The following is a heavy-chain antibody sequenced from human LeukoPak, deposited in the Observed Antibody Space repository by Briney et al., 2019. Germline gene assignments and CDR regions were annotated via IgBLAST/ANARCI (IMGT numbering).Heavy chain of an antibody. V-gene: IGHV3-33*01. J-gene: IGHJ6*02. CDR2: IWYDGSNK. D-gene: IGHD2-2*01. CDR3: ARDSRCSNTSCYEYYYYYGMDV. Sequence: GSLRLSCAASGFTFSSYGMHWVRQAPGKGLEWVAVIWYDGSNKYYADSVKGRFTISRDNSKNTLYLQMNSLRAEDTAVYYCARDSRCSNTSCYEYYYYYGMDVWGQGTTVTVSS. CDR1: GFTFSSYG.